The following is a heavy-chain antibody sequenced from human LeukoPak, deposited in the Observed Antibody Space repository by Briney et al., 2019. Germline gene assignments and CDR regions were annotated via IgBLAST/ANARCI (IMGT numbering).Heavy chain of an antibody. V-gene: IGHV3-7*01. D-gene: IGHD5-24*01. CDR2: IKQDGSEK. CDR1: GFTFSSYW. J-gene: IGHJ4*02. Sequence: GGSLRLSCAASGFTFSSYWMSWVRQAPGKGLEWVANIKQDGSEKYYVDPGKGRFTISRDNAKNSLYLQMNSLKAEDTAVYYCARSGWWMATNFDYWGQGTLVTVSS. CDR3: ARSGWWMATNFDY.